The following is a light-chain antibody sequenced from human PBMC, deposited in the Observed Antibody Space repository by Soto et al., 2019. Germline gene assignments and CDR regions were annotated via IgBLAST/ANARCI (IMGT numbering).Light chain of an antibody. CDR2: GAS. CDR3: HQYGISPPRT. V-gene: IGKV3-20*01. CDR1: QSVSSSY. J-gene: IGKJ1*01. Sequence: EIVMTQSPGTLSVSPWERATLSCRASQSVSSSYLAWYQQKPGQAPRLLIHGASSRATGIPDRISGSGSGTDFTLTISRLEPEDFAVYYCHQYGISPPRTFGQGTKVDIK.